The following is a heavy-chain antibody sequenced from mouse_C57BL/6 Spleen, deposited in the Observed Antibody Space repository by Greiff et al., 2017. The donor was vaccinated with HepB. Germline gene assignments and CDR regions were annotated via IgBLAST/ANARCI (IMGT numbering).Heavy chain of an antibody. D-gene: IGHD2-4*01. CDR3: GRSGCDYDGAMDD. Sequence: QVQLQQSGAELASPGASVTLSCKASGYTFTDHHMNWVKERPGQGLEWIGRIYPVSSETNYNQKFMGKARFSVDRSFSTVYMVLNSLKSEDPAVYYCGRSGCDYDGAMDDWGQGTSVTVSS. CDR1: GYTFTDHH. V-gene: IGHV1-11*01. CDR2: IYPVSSET. J-gene: IGHJ4*01.